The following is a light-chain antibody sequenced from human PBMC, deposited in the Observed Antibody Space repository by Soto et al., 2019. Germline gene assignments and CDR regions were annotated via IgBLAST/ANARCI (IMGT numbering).Light chain of an antibody. V-gene: IGKV3-20*01. CDR1: QSVSSNY. CDR2: GAS. CDR3: QQYGSSPTWT. J-gene: IGKJ1*01. Sequence: ESVLTPSPGTLSFSPGERATLSCRASQSVSSNYLAWYQQKPGQAPRLLIYGASTRATGIPDRFSGSGSGTDFTLTISRLEPEDSAVYYCQQYGSSPTWTFGQGTKVDIK.